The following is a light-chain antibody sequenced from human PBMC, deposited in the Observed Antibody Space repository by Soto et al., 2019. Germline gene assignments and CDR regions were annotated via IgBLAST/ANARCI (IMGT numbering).Light chain of an antibody. CDR2: AAS. CDR3: QQSYSTPFT. V-gene: IGKV1-39*01. CDR1: QSISSY. J-gene: IGKJ3*01. Sequence: DIQMTQSPSSLSASVGDRVTITCRASQSISSYLNWYQQKPGKAPKLLIYAASSLQSGVPSRFSGSGSGTDFTLTISRLQPEDFATYYCQQSYSTPFTFGPGTTVDIK.